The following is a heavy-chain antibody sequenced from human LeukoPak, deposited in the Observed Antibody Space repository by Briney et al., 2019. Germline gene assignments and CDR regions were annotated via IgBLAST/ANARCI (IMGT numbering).Heavy chain of an antibody. V-gene: IGHV1-46*01. CDR2: INPSSGST. J-gene: IGHJ5*02. CDR1: GYTFTSYY. D-gene: IGHD3-9*01. CDR3: ARSYYDILTGKPNWFDP. Sequence: ASVKVSCKASGYTFTSYYMHWVRQAPGQGLEWMGIINPSSGSTSYAQKFQGRVTMTRDTSTSTVYMELSSLRSEDTAVYYCARSYYDILTGKPNWFDPWGQGTLVTVSS.